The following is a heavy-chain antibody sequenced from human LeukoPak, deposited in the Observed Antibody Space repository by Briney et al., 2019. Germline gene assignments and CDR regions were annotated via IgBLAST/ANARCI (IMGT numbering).Heavy chain of an antibody. J-gene: IGHJ4*02. CDR1: GGSISSYY. D-gene: IGHD3-10*01. CDR2: IYYSGST. CDR3: ARGGKMYYYGSGSFIN. Sequence: SETLSLTCTVSGGSISSYYWSWIRQPPGKGLEGIGYIYYSGSTNYNPSLKSRVTISVDTSKNQFSLKLSSVTAADTAVYYCARGGKMYYYGSGSFINWDQGTLVTVSS. V-gene: IGHV4-59*12.